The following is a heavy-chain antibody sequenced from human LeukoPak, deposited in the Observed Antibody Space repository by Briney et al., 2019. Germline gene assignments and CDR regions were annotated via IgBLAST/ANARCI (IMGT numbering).Heavy chain of an antibody. V-gene: IGHV3-21*01. CDR1: GFTFSSYS. CDR3: ARGGSSGYDLPFDY. Sequence: PGGSLRLSCAASGFTFSSYSMNWVRQAPGKGLEWVSSISSSSSYIYYADSVKGRFTISRDNAKNSLYLQMNSLRAEDTAVYYCARGGSSGYDLPFDYWGQGTQVTVSS. D-gene: IGHD3-22*01. J-gene: IGHJ4*02. CDR2: ISSSSSYI.